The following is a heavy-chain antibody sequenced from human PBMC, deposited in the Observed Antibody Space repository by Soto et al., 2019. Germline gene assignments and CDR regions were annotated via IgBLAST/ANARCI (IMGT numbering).Heavy chain of an antibody. D-gene: IGHD5-12*01. J-gene: IGHJ6*02. CDR1: GGSISSYY. Sequence: SETLSLTCTVSGGSISSYYWSWIRQPPGKGLEWIGYIYYSGSTNYNPSLKSRVTISVDTPKNQFSLKLSSVTAADTAVYYCARLGSLIGSQIAPFDVWGQGTTVTVSS. CDR3: ARLGSLIGSQIAPFDV. CDR2: IYYSGST. V-gene: IGHV4-59*08.